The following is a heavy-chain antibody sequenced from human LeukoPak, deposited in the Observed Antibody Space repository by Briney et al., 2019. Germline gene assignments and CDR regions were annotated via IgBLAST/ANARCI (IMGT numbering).Heavy chain of an antibody. CDR1: EYTFTDYY. J-gene: IGHJ3*02. Sequence: ASVKVSCKASEYTFTDYYIHWVRQAPGQGLEWMGWIKPNSAGTKYAQKYQGRVTMTTDTSISTAYMELRSLESDDTAVFYCARGSVVRATASLAYEIWGQGTIVTVSS. CDR2: IKPNSAGT. V-gene: IGHV1-2*02. CDR3: ARGSVVRATASLAYEI. D-gene: IGHD2-21*01.